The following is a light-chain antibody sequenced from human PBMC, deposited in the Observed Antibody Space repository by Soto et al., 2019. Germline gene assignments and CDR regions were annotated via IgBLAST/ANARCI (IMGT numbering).Light chain of an antibody. J-gene: IGKJ4*01. CDR3: QQLHRYPLT. CDR1: QGISSN. CDR2: AAS. Sequence: IQLTQSPSSLSASVGDRVTITCRASQGISSNLAWYQQKPGNVPKLLIYAASTLQSGVPSRFSCSGSGTYFTLTTSTPQPEDCANYYCQQLHRYPLTVGGGTKV. V-gene: IGKV1-9*01.